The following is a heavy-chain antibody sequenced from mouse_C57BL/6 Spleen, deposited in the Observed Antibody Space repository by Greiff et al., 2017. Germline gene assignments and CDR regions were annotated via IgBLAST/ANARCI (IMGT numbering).Heavy chain of an antibody. J-gene: IGHJ1*03. CDR1: GYTFTSYW. CDR2: FDPSDSYI. CDR3: ARGYDVPYWYFDV. Sequence: QVQLQQPGAELVMPGASVKLSCKASGYTFTSYWMHWVKQRPGQGLEWIGEFDPSDSYINYNQKFKGKSTLTVDKSSSTAYMPLSSLTSEDSAVYYCARGYDVPYWYFDVWGTGTTFTVSS. D-gene: IGHD2-2*01. V-gene: IGHV1-69*01.